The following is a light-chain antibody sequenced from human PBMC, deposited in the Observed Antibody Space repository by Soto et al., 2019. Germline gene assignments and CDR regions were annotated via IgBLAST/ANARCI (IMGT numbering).Light chain of an antibody. V-gene: IGKV3-15*01. CDR1: QSVSNN. Sequence: EIVMTQSPATLSLSPGERATLSCRASQSVSNNLAWYHQKPGQAPRLLIYGASTTTTGIPARFSGSGSATDFTLTISSLQSEDFAVYYCQQYNTWWTFGQGTKVEIK. CDR3: QQYNTWWT. J-gene: IGKJ1*01. CDR2: GAS.